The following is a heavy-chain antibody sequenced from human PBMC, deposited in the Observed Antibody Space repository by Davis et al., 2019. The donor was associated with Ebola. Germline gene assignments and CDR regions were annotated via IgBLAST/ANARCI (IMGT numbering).Heavy chain of an antibody. D-gene: IGHD6-13*01. Sequence: NICYAASGFSFSNDINRVRHHTGQGLERMGWMNPNSGNTGYAQKFQGRVTIIRNTTISTAYMELRSLRYEDTAVYYCARAHSSSWLYYYYYGMDVWGQGTTVTVSS. CDR3: ARAHSSSWLYYYYYGMDV. CDR1: GFSFSND. V-gene: IGHV1-8*01. CDR2: MNPNSGNT. J-gene: IGHJ6*02.